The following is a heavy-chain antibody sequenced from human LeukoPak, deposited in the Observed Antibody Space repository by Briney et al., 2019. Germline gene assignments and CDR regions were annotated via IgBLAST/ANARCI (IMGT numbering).Heavy chain of an antibody. CDR2: LNPDTGNT. CDR1: GYTFTSYE. D-gene: IGHD5-24*01. CDR3: ARVVRGQQLAPLDY. V-gene: IGHV1-8*03. J-gene: IGHJ4*02. Sequence: ASVKVSCKASGYTFTSYEINWVRQATGQGLEWMGWLNPDTGNTGYAQKFQGRVTISRNTSITTAYMELSSLRSEDTAVYYCARVVRGQQLAPLDYWGQGTPVTVSS.